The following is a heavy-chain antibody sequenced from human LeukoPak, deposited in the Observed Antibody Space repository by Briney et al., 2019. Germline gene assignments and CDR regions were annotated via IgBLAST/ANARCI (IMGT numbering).Heavy chain of an antibody. Sequence: ASVKVSCKASGYTFTTHNINWVRQAPGQGLEWMGWISGYNGNTNYAQKLQGRVTMTTDTSTSTAYMELRSLKPDDTAVYYCASLKNYYDSSGYLVTDAFDIWGQGTMVTVSS. J-gene: IGHJ3*02. CDR3: ASLKNYYDSSGYLVTDAFDI. D-gene: IGHD3-22*01. V-gene: IGHV1-18*01. CDR2: ISGYNGNT. CDR1: GYTFTTHN.